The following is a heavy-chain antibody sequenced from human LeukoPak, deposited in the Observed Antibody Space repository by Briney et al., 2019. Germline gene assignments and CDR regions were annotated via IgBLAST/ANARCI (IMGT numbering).Heavy chain of an antibody. CDR1: GFTFSSYA. CDR3: ARDSKLPGYSSSWYGRFDP. V-gene: IGHV3-23*01. CDR2: ISGSVVST. Sequence: PGGSLRLSCEASGFTFSSYAMSWVRQAPGKGLKWVSAISGSVVSTYSADSVKGRFPISRDNAKNSLYLQMNSLRAENTPVYYGARDSKLPGYSSSWYGRFDPWGQGTLVTVSS. J-gene: IGHJ5*02. D-gene: IGHD6-13*01.